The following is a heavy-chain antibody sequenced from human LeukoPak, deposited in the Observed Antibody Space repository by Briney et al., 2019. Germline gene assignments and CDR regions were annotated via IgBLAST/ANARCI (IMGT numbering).Heavy chain of an antibody. CDR2: IYRTGST. Sequence: SETLSLTCTVSGYSINSGYYWVWIRQPPGKGLEWIGSIYRTGSTNYNPSLKSRVTISVDTSKNQFSLKLSSVTAADTAVYYCARVDTAMAANWFDPWGQGTLVTVSS. V-gene: IGHV4-38-2*02. CDR3: ARVDTAMAANWFDP. D-gene: IGHD5-18*01. CDR1: GYSINSGYY. J-gene: IGHJ5*02.